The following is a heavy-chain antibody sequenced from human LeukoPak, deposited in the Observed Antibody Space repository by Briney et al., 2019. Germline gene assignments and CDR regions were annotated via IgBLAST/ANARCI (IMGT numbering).Heavy chain of an antibody. CDR2: IYSGGST. Sequence: GGSLRLSCAASGFTVSSNYMSWVRQAPGKGLEWVSVIYSGGSTYYADSVKGRFTISRDNSKNTLYLQMNSLRAEDTAVYYCARGLPPVVVTAIPFSFDYWGQGTLVTVSS. J-gene: IGHJ4*02. D-gene: IGHD2-21*02. CDR1: GFTVSSNY. CDR3: ARGLPPVVVTAIPFSFDY. V-gene: IGHV3-66*01.